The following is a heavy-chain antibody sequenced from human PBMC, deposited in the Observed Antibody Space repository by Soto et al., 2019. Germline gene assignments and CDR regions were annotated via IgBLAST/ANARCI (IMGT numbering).Heavy chain of an antibody. CDR2: INQDATRQ. CDR3: AKVGLFDGNKPITFEF. Sequence: GGSLRLSCAASGFSFSSYWMSWGRQAPGRGLEWVANINQDATRQSYVDSVEGRFSISRDNAKNSLYLQMNSLRVEDTAVYYCAKVGLFDGNKPITFEFWGQGTLVTVSS. CDR1: GFSFSSYW. J-gene: IGHJ4*02. D-gene: IGHD3-10*01. V-gene: IGHV3-7*03.